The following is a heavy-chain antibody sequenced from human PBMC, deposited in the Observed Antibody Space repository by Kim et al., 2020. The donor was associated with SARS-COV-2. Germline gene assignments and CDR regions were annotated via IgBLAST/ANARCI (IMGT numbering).Heavy chain of an antibody. D-gene: IGHD1-26*01. J-gene: IGHJ5*02. V-gene: IGHV3-23*01. CDR3: AKDLRPWEPDNWFDP. Sequence: SVKGRFTISRDNSKNRLYLQMNSLRAEDTAVYYCAKDLRPWEPDNWFDPWGQGTLVTVSS.